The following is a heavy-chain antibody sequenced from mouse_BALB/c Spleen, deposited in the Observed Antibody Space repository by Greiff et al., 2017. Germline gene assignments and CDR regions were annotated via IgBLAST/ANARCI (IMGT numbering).Heavy chain of an antibody. CDR1: GYSITSDYA. V-gene: IGHV3-2*02. CDR2: ISYSGST. Sequence: EVKLVESGPGLVKPSQSLSLTCTVTGYSITSDYAWNWIRQFPGNKLEWMGYISYSGSTSYNPSLKSRISITRDTSKNQFFLQLNSVTTEDTATYYCARGGERRGFDYWGQGTTLTVSS. CDR3: ARGGERRGFDY. D-gene: IGHD1-1*02. J-gene: IGHJ2*01.